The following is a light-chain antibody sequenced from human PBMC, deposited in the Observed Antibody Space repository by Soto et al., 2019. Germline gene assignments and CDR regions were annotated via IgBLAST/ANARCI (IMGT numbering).Light chain of an antibody. J-gene: IGKJ1*01. CDR2: AAS. Sequence: AIEMTQAPSSLSVSVGDRVTITCRASQGIRHDLGWYQQKPGKAPELLIYAASILQSGVPSRFSGSGSGTEFTLTVSSLQPEDFATYYCLQDHDDSWTFGQGTKVDIK. CDR3: LQDHDDSWT. V-gene: IGKV1-6*01. CDR1: QGIRHD.